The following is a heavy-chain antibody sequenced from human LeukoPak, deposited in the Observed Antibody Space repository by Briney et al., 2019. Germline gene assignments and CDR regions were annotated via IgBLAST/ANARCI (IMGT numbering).Heavy chain of an antibody. CDR3: ARVPVIDVVVPAAYYYMDV. CDR1: GYTFTSYD. CDR2: MNPNSGNT. D-gene: IGHD2-2*01. Sequence: GASVKVSCKASGYTFTSYDINWVRQATGQGLEWMGWMNPNSGNTGYAQKFQGRVTMTRNTSISTAYMELSSLRSEDTAVYYCARVPVIDVVVPAAYYYMDVWGKGTTVTVSS. J-gene: IGHJ6*03. V-gene: IGHV1-8*01.